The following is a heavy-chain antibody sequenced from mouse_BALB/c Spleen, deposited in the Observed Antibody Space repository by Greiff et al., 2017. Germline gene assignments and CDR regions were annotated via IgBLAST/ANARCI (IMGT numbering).Heavy chain of an antibody. D-gene: IGHD2-2*01. CDR1: GYSITSDYA. CDR2: ISYSGST. CDR3: ARGGYDGYFDY. J-gene: IGHJ2*01. Sequence: VQLKESGPGLVKPSQSLSLTCTVTGYSITSDYAWNWIRQFPGNKLEWMGYISYSGSTSYNPSLKSRISITRDTSKNQFFLQLNSVTTEDTATYYCARGGYDGYFDYWGQGTTLTVSS. V-gene: IGHV3-2*02.